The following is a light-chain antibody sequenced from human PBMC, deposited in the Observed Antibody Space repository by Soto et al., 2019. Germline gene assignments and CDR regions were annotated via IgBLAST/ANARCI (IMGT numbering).Light chain of an antibody. J-gene: IGKJ1*01. CDR1: QTISSW. CDR3: HQYNTYSQT. CDR2: DAS. V-gene: IGKV1-5*01. Sequence: DIQMTQSSSTLSGSVGDRVTITCRASQTISSWLAWYQQKPGKAPKLLIYDASTLESGVPSRFSGSGSGTEFTLTISSLQPEDFATYYCHQYNTYSQTFGQGTKVDIK.